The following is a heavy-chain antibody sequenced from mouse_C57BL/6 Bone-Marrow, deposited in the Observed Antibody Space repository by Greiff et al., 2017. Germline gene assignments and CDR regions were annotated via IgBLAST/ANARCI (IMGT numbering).Heavy chain of an antibody. J-gene: IGHJ2*01. Sequence: QVQLTESGAELARPGASVKLSCKASGSTFTSYGLSWVKQRPGQGLEWIGEIYPRSGNTSSNEKFKGKATLTAANSSSPASMELRSRTTEDAAVYVWGGRKDYGSSCGDWGQGTTLTGSS. V-gene: IGHV1-81*01. CDR3: GGRKDYGSSCGD. CDR2: IYPRSGNT. D-gene: IGHD1-1*01. CDR1: GSTFTSYG.